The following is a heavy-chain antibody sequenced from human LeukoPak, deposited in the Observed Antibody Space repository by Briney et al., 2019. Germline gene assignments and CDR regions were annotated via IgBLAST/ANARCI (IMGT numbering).Heavy chain of an antibody. J-gene: IGHJ4*02. Sequence: PGGSLRLSCAASGFTFSSYAMSWVRQAPGKGLEWVSAISGSGGSTYYADSVKGRFTISRDNSKNTLYLQMNSLRAEDTAVYSCAKGFTGYCSSTSCFFDYWGQGTLVTVSS. CDR1: GFTFSSYA. D-gene: IGHD2-2*01. CDR2: ISGSGGST. CDR3: AKGFTGYCSSTSCFFDY. V-gene: IGHV3-23*01.